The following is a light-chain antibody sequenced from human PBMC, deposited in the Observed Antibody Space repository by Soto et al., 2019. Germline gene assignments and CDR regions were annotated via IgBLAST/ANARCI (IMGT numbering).Light chain of an antibody. J-gene: IGKJ1*01. V-gene: IGKV3-20*01. Sequence: ELVFTHSPGTLSLSPGERATLSCRASQSVSSSYLAWYQQKPGQAPRLLIYGASSRATGIPDRFSGSGSGTDFTLTISRLEPEDFAVYYCQQYGSSPPWTFGQGTKVDNK. CDR3: QQYGSSPPWT. CDR2: GAS. CDR1: QSVSSSY.